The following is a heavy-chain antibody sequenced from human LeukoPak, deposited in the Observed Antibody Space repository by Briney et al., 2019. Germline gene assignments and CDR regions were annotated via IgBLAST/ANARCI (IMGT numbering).Heavy chain of an antibody. V-gene: IGHV3-23*01. CDR3: TKNLGWNPYYFDY. Sequence: GGSLRLSCAASGFTFSSYAMSWVRQAPGKGLEWVSSITSGGSTYYADSVKGRSTISRDNSKNTLYLQMNSLRAEDTAVYYCTKNLGWNPYYFDYWGQGTLVTVSS. CDR2: ITSGGST. D-gene: IGHD1-1*01. J-gene: IGHJ4*02. CDR1: GFTFSSYA.